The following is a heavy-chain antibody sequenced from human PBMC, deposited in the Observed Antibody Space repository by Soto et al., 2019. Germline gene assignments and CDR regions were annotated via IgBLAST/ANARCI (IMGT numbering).Heavy chain of an antibody. CDR1: GFTFSSYG. CDR3: ARDFTVGATYSGPYYYAMDV. V-gene: IGHV3-33*05. Sequence: GGSLRLSCAASGFTFSSYGMHWVRRAPGKGLEWVALISYDGSKEYYADSVRGQFTISRDNSKYTLYLQMNFLRVEDTAVYYCARDFTVGATYSGPYYYAMDVWGEGTTFTVSS. CDR2: ISYDGSKE. D-gene: IGHD1-26*01. J-gene: IGHJ6*04.